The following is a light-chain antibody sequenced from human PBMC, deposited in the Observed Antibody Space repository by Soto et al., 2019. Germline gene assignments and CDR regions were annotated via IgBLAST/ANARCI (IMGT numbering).Light chain of an antibody. CDR1: QTTNTW. CDR3: QQYISYPYT. CDR2: DAS. V-gene: IGKV1-5*01. Sequence: DIQMTQFPSTLSASVGDRATITCRASQTTNTWLAWYQQKPGTAPKLLIYDASSLEGGVPSRFSASGSGTEFTLTISSLQPDDLAAYYCQQYISYPYTFGQGTKVDIK. J-gene: IGKJ2*01.